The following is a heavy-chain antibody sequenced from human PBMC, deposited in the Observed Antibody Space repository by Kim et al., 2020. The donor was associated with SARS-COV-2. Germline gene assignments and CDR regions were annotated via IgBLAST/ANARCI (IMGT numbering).Heavy chain of an antibody. D-gene: IGHD6-13*01. J-gene: IGHJ4*02. CDR2: MNPNSGNT. V-gene: IGHV1-8*01. CDR3: ARAQMGYSTSWYYFDF. CDR1: GYTFNNYD. Sequence: ASVKVSCKASGYTFNNYDINWVRQATGQGLEWMGWMNPNSGNTGYAQKFQGRVTMTRNTSISTVYMEVSSLTSEDTAVYYCARAQMGYSTSWYYFDFWGQGTLVAVSS.